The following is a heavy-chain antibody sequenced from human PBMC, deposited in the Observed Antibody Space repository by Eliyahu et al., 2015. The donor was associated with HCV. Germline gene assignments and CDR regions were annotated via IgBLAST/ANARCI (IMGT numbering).Heavy chain of an antibody. CDR3: ASGGGGIAVTGTGGWFDP. Sequence: QVQLQESGPGLVKPSETLSLTCTXSGGSITTYXWSGIRQPPGKGLEWIGYIHYSGSTNYNPSLKSRVTITLDTSKNQFSLNLTSVTAADTAMYYCASGGGGIAVTGTGGWFDPWGQGTLVTVSS. V-gene: IGHV4-59*01. CDR1: GGSITTYX. D-gene: IGHD6-19*01. CDR2: IHYSGST. J-gene: IGHJ5*02.